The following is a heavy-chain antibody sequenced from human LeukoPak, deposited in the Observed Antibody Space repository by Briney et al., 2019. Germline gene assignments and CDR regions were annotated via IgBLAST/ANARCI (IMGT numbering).Heavy chain of an antibody. D-gene: IGHD1-26*01. Sequence: GESLKISCKGSGYSFTSYWIGWVRQMSGKGLEWMGIIYPGDSDTRYSPSFQGQVTISADKSISTAYLQWSSLKASDTAMFYCARGIGRTYFTPYWYFDLWGRGTLVTVSS. J-gene: IGHJ2*01. V-gene: IGHV5-51*01. CDR1: GYSFTSYW. CDR2: IYPGDSDT. CDR3: ARGIGRTYFTPYWYFDL.